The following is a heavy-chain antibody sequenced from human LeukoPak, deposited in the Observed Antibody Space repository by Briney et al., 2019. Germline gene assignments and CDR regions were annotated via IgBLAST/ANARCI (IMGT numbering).Heavy chain of an antibody. CDR2: VSGRGRST. Sequence: GGSLRLSCAASGLTFSNSVMSWVPQAPGEGLEWVSTVSGRGRSTDYADPVKGRFTISRDNSKNTLYLQMDSLRAEDTAIYYFSRAPCGEFRIPYFDHWGQGTLVTVSS. D-gene: IGHD3-10*01. CDR3: SRAPCGEFRIPYFDH. V-gene: IGHV3-23*01. CDR1: GLTFSNSV. J-gene: IGHJ4*02.